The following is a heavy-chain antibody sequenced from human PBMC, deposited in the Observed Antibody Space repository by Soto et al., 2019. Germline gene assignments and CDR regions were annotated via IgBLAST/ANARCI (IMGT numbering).Heavy chain of an antibody. V-gene: IGHV3-23*01. CDR3: AKDRRAGGNSAFYFDF. CDR1: GFKFSNYA. J-gene: IGHJ4*02. D-gene: IGHD3-16*01. CDR2: ISATGGGT. Sequence: PWGSLRLSCAASGFKFSNYAMSWVRQAPGKGLEWVSLISATGGGTYYADSVKGRFTISRDNSHNTLYLQVHSLTAEDTAVYYCAKDRRAGGNSAFYFDFWGKGAQVTVSS.